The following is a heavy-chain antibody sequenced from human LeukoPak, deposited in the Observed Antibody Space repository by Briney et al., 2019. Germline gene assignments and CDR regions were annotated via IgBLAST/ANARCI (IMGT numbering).Heavy chain of an antibody. CDR3: ARGVGGSYEGSDY. V-gene: IGHV3-74*01. CDR1: GFTFSNFW. J-gene: IGHJ4*02. D-gene: IGHD1-26*01. CDR2: IKRDGSST. Sequence: PGGSLRLSCAASGFTFSNFWMHWVRQAPGKGLVWVSRIKRDGSSTDYADSVKGRFTISRDNSKNTLYLQMNSLRAEDTAVYYCARGVGGSYEGSDYWGQGTLVTVSS.